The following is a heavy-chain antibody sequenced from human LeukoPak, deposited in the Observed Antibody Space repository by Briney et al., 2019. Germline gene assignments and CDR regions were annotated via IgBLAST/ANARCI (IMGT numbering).Heavy chain of an antibody. CDR1: GGSLSSYY. Sequence: SETLSLTCTVSGGSLSSYYWNWIRQPAGKGLEWIGRIHTSGSTNYNPSLKSRITMSVDTSKNQFSLKLSSVTAADTAVYYCARGKVVAGTPGQNSWDYWGQGTLVTVSS. J-gene: IGHJ4*02. V-gene: IGHV4-4*07. CDR3: ARGKVVAGTPGQNSWDY. D-gene: IGHD6-19*01. CDR2: IHTSGST.